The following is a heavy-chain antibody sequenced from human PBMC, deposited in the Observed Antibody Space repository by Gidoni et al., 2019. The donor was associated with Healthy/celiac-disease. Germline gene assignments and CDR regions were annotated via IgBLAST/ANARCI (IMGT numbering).Heavy chain of an antibody. CDR3: ARDLEYSSSWYYFDY. V-gene: IGHV3-66*01. D-gene: IGHD6-13*01. Sequence: EVQLVESGGGLVQPGGSLRFSCAASGFTVSSNYMSWVRQATGKGLEWVAVIYSGGSTYYADSVKGRFTISRDNSKNTLYLQMNSLRAEDTAVYYCARDLEYSSSWYYFDYWGQGTLVTVSS. CDR2: IYSGGST. J-gene: IGHJ4*02. CDR1: GFTVSSNY.